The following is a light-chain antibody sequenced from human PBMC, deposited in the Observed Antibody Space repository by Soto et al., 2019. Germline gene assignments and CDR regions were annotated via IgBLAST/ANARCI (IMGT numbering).Light chain of an antibody. J-gene: IGKJ2*01. Sequence: DILMTQSPSSLSASVGDRVTITCRASQSISTYLNWYQQKPGKAPRLLIYGASSLQSGAPSRFCGSGSGTDFTLTISSLQAEDFATYYCQQSYSSPRTFGQGTKLEIK. V-gene: IGKV1-39*01. CDR1: QSISTY. CDR3: QQSYSSPRT. CDR2: GAS.